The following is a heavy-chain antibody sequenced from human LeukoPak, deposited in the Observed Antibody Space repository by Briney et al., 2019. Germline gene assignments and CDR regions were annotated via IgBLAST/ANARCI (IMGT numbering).Heavy chain of an antibody. J-gene: IGHJ4*02. V-gene: IGHV3-7*01. D-gene: IGHD5-24*01. CDR3: ARGQRRHIDMAPSFDY. CDR2: IKKDGSEK. Sequence: PGGSLRLSCAASGFTFSSYWMSWVRQAPGKGLEWVANIKKDGSEKYYVDSVKGRFAISRDSAKTSLYLQMNSLRAEDTAVYYCARGQRRHIDMAPSFDYWGQGTLVTVSS. CDR1: GFTFSSYW.